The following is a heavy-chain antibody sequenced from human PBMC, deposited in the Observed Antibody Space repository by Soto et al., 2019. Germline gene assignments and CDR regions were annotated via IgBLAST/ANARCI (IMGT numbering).Heavy chain of an antibody. CDR2: INDSGNI. V-gene: IGHV4-34*01. Sequence: QVQLQQSGAGLLKTSDTLSLTCAVYGGSFSGYQWSWIRQTPVKGLEWIGEINDSGNINYKPSLKSRVSIYVETAKKQISLKLSAVTAADSAVYNCARGLILWVGGLSRRGGYCSYMDVWGKATTVTVSS. CDR3: ARGLILWVGGLSRRGGYCSYMDV. D-gene: IGHD3-10*01. J-gene: IGHJ6*03. CDR1: GGSFSGYQ.